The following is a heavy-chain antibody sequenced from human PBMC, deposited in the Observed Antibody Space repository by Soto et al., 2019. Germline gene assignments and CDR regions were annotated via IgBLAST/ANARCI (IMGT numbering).Heavy chain of an antibody. J-gene: IGHJ4*02. Sequence: QLQLQESGPGLVKPSETLSLTCTVSGGSISSSSYYWGWIRQPPGKGLEWIGSIYYSGSTYYNPSLKSRVTISVDTSKNQFSLKLSSVTAADTAVYYCARHPWATMVRGVIPALYYFDYWGQGTLVTVSS. CDR3: ARHPWATMVRGVIPALYYFDY. D-gene: IGHD3-10*01. V-gene: IGHV4-39*01. CDR2: IYYSGST. CDR1: GGSISSSSYY.